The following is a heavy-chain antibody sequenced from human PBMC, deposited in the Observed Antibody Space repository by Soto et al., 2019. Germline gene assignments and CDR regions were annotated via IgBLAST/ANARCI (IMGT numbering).Heavy chain of an antibody. CDR1: GGTFSSYA. J-gene: IGHJ4*02. V-gene: IGHV1-69*13. CDR2: IIPIFGTA. Sequence: ASVKVSCKASGGTFSSYAISWVRQAPGQGLEWMGGIIPIFGTANYAQKFQGRVTITADESTSTAYMELSSLRSEDTAVYYCARGVPTIFGVEKTFDYWGQGTLVTVSS. D-gene: IGHD3-3*01. CDR3: ARGVPTIFGVEKTFDY.